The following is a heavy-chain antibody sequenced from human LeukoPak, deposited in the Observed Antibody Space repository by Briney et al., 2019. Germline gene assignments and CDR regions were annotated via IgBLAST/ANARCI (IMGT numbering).Heavy chain of an antibody. Sequence: PGGSLRLSCAASGFTFSADWMAWVRQAPGKGLEWVANIKQDGSEKYYVASVKGRFTISRDNSKNSLYLQMNSLRADDTAVYYCTRHYGWSNSNWGQGTLVTVSS. J-gene: IGHJ1*01. CDR1: GFTFSADW. D-gene: IGHD6-19*01. V-gene: IGHV3-7*01. CDR2: IKQDGSEK. CDR3: TRHYGWSNSN.